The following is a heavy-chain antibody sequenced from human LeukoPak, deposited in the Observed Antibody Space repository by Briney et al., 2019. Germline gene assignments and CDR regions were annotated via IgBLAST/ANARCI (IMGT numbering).Heavy chain of an antibody. CDR2: ISAYNGNT. D-gene: IGHD3-10*01. CDR3: ARTRNYYGSGSYIDY. V-gene: IGHV1-18*01. J-gene: IGHJ4*02. CDR1: GYTFTSYG. Sequence: ASVKVSCKASGYTFTSYGISWVRQAPGRGLEWMGWISAYNGNTNYAQKLQGRVTMTTDTSTSTAYMELRSLRSDDTAVYYCARTRNYYGSGSYIDYWGQGTLVTVSS.